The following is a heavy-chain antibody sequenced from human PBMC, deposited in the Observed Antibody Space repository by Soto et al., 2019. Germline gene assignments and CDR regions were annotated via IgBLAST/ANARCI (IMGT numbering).Heavy chain of an antibody. Sequence: ASVKVSCKASGYTFTGYYMHWVRQAPGQGLEWMGWINPNRGGTNYAQKFQGRVTMTRDTSISTAYMELSRLRSDDTAVYYCARDLGGSSSLWFDPWGQGTLVTVSS. V-gene: IGHV1-2*02. CDR2: INPNRGGT. J-gene: IGHJ5*02. CDR1: GYTFTGYY. D-gene: IGHD6-6*01. CDR3: ARDLGGSSSLWFDP.